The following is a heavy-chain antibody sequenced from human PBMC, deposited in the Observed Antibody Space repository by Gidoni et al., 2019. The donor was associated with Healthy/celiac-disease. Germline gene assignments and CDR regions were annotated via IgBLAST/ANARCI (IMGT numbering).Heavy chain of an antibody. D-gene: IGHD5-18*01. CDR2: IYHSGST. Sequence: QLQLQESGSALVQPSQTLSPTCAVPGGSISSGGYSWSWIRQPPGKGLEWIGYIYHSGSTYYNPSLKSRVTISVDRSKNQFSLKLSSVTAADTAVYYCARDGGTAMVPGWFDPWGQGTLVTVSS. CDR1: GGSISSGGYS. CDR3: ARDGGTAMVPGWFDP. V-gene: IGHV4-30-2*01. J-gene: IGHJ5*02.